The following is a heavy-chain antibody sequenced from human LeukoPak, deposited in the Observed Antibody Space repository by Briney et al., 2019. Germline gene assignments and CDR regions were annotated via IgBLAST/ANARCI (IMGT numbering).Heavy chain of an antibody. V-gene: IGHV3-48*02. CDR3: ARDWITFGGVIVPLDY. CDR2: ISGSRSTTV. Sequence: GGSLRLSCAVSGFIFSSYWLHWVRQAPGKGLEWVSSISGSRSTTVFYADSVKGRFTISRDIAKNSLYLQMNSLRDEDTAVYYCARDWITFGGVIVPLDYWGQGTLVTVSS. D-gene: IGHD3-16*02. J-gene: IGHJ4*02. CDR1: GFIFSSYW.